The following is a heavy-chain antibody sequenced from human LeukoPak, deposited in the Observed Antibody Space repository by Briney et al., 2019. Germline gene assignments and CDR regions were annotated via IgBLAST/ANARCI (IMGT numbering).Heavy chain of an antibody. CDR2: IYYSGST. CDR1: GGSISSSSYY. CDR3: ASRYSGYESDY. J-gene: IGHJ4*02. D-gene: IGHD5-12*01. Sequence: SETLSLTCTVSGGSISSSSYYWGWIRQPPGKGLEWIGSIYYSGSTYYNPSLKSRVTTSVDTSKNQFSLKLSSVTAADTAVYYCASRYSGYESDYWGQGTLVTVSS. V-gene: IGHV4-39*01.